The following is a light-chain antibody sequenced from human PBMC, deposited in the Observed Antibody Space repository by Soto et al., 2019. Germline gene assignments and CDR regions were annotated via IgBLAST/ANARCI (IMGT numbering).Light chain of an antibody. Sequence: DIQMTQSPSSMSASVGDRVTITCRASQSISAYLNWYQQKPGKAPKLLIYAASSLQSGVPSRFSGSGSGTDFTLTISSLQPDDVATYYCQQYKSYLYTFGQGTKLEIK. CDR1: QSISAY. CDR3: QQYKSYLYT. J-gene: IGKJ2*01. CDR2: AAS. V-gene: IGKV1-39*01.